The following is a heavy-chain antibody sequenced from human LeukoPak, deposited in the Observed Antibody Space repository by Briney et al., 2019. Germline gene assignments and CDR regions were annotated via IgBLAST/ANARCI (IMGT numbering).Heavy chain of an antibody. CDR3: ARDLGNWGWNDF. D-gene: IGHD7-27*01. CDR2: ISSSSSYI. J-gene: IGHJ4*02. CDR1: GFTFSSYS. V-gene: IGHV3-21*01. Sequence: PGGSLRLSCAASGFTFSSYSMNWVRQAPGKGLEWVSSISSSSSYIYYADSVKGRFTISRDNAKNSLYLQMNSLRAEATAVYYCARDLGNWGWNDFWRQGTLVTVSS.